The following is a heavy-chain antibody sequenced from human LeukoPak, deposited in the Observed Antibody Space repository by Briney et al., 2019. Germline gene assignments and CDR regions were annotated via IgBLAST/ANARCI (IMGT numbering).Heavy chain of an antibody. J-gene: IGHJ4*02. CDR3: ARDRDYGDYNTQDLFVY. Sequence: ASVKVSCKASGYTFASYGISWVRQAPGQGLEWMGWISAYNGNTNYAQRLQGRVTMTTDTSTSTAYMELRSLRSDDTAVYYCARDRDYGDYNTQDLFVYWGQGTLVTVSS. D-gene: IGHD4-17*01. CDR1: GYTFASYG. CDR2: ISAYNGNT. V-gene: IGHV1-18*01.